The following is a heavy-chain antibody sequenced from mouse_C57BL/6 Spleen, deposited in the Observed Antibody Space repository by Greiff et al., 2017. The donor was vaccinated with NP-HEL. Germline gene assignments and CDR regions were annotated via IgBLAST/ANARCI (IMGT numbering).Heavy chain of an antibody. CDR3: ARGIWSDAMDY. J-gene: IGHJ4*01. Sequence: EVQVVESGGGLVKPGGSLKLSCAASGFTFSDYGMHWVRQAPEKGLEWVAYISSGSSTIYYADTVKGRFTISRDNAKNTLFLQMTSLRSEDTAMYYCARGIWSDAMDYWGQGTSVTVSS. CDR2: ISSGSSTI. V-gene: IGHV5-17*01. CDR1: GFTFSDYG. D-gene: IGHD1-1*02.